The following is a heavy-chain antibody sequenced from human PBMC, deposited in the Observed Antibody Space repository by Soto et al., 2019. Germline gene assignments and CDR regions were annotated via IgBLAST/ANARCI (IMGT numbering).Heavy chain of an antibody. CDR2: ISAYKGKT. J-gene: IGHJ3*02. Sequence: QGQLVQSGAEVKKPGASVKVSCKASGYTFTSHGISWMRQAPGQGREWMGWISAYKGKTDYAQKLQGRVTMTIDTSTSTAYMELRNLRAADTAVYFCARGVINDAFDIWGQGTMVTVSS. V-gene: IGHV1-18*01. CDR1: GYTFTSHG. CDR3: ARGVINDAFDI.